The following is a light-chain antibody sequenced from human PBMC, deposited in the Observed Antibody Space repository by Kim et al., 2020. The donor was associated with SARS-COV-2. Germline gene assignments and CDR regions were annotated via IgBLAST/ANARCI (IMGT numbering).Light chain of an antibody. CDR2: DAS. J-gene: IGKJ4*01. V-gene: IGKV3-11*01. CDR3: QQRRTWPLT. Sequence: LSPGEIAPLSCGASQSIGNWLAWYQQKCGQAPRLLIYDASNRATGIPARFSGSWSGTDFTLTISSLEPEDFAVYYCQQRRTWPLTFGGGTKVDIK. CDR1: QSIGNW.